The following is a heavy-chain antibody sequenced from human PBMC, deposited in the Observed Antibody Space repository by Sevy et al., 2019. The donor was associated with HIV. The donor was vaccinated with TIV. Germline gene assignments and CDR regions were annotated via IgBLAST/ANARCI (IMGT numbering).Heavy chain of an antibody. CDR3: AYSGSSSEGYYFDY. J-gene: IGHJ4*02. Sequence: GGSLRLSCAASGFTFSGSAMHWVRHASGKGLEWVGRIRMKANAYATSYATSVKGRFTVSRDDSKNTAYLQMNNLKTEDTALYYCAYSGSSSEGYYFDYWGQGTLVTVSS. V-gene: IGHV3-73*01. D-gene: IGHD1-26*01. CDR2: IRMKANAYAT. CDR1: GFTFSGSA.